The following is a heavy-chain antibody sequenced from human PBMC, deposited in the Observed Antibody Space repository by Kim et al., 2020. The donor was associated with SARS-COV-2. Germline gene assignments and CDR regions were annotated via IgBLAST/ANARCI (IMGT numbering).Heavy chain of an antibody. CDR3: ARDPGLQDFDY. V-gene: IGHV1-2*02. CDR2: IDPNSGAT. CDR1: GYTFTDYH. D-gene: IGHD4-4*01. J-gene: IGHJ4*02. Sequence: ASVKVSCRISGYTFTDYHLQWLRQAPGQGLEWMGWIDPNSGATNYAQKFQGRVTMTRDTSISTIYMGLSSLRSDDTAMYYCARDPGLQDFDYWGQGTLVTVSS.